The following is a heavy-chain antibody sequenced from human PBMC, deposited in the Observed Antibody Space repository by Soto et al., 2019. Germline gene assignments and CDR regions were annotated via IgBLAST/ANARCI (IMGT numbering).Heavy chain of an antibody. CDR3: ARDVSTGYDSYYDYYMDG. D-gene: IGHD5-12*01. CDR2: IGRVSSHI. J-gene: IGHJ6*03. CDR1: GFTFSSYS. V-gene: IGHV3-21*01. Sequence: EVQLVESGGGLVRPGGSLRLSCAASGFTFSSYSINWVRQAPGKGLEWVSSIGRVSSHIYYADSVKGRFTVSRDNAKNTLYLQMNNLRVEDTAVYYCARDVSTGYDSYYDYYMDGWGKGNTVTVSS.